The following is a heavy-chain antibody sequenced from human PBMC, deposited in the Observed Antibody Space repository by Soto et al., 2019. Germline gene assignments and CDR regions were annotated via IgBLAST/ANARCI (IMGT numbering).Heavy chain of an antibody. CDR2: INHNGST. Sequence: SETLSLTCAVYGGSFSGYYWSWIRQPPGKGLGWIGEINHNGSTNYNPSLKSRDTISVETSKNHFSLKLSSMTAADTAVYYCARCGDIVVVEVWGQGTTVTVSS. CDR3: ARCGDIVVVEV. J-gene: IGHJ6*02. V-gene: IGHV4-34*01. CDR1: GGSFSGYY. D-gene: IGHD2-15*01.